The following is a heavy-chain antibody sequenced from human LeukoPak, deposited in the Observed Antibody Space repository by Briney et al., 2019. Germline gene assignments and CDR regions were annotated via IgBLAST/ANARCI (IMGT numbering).Heavy chain of an antibody. Sequence: ASVKVSCKASGYTFTGYYMHWVRQAPGQGLEWMGWISAYNGNTNYAQKLQGRVTMTTDTSTSTAYMELRSLRSDDTAVYYCARAPRGIAARENWFDPWGQGTLVTVSS. D-gene: IGHD6-6*01. CDR1: GYTFTGYY. V-gene: IGHV1-18*04. CDR3: ARAPRGIAARENWFDP. J-gene: IGHJ5*02. CDR2: ISAYNGNT.